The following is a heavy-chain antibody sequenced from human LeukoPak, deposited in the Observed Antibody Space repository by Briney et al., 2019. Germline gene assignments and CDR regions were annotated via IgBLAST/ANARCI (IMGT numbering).Heavy chain of an antibody. V-gene: IGHV3-73*01. Sequence: GESLKISCAASWFTFSGSAMHWVRQASGKGLEWVGRIRSKANSYATAYAASVKGRFTISRDDSKNTAYLQMNSLKTEDTAVYYCTSRDCSSTSCYRDPTYYYYYMDVWGKGTTVTVSS. CDR2: IRSKANSYAT. CDR3: TSRDCSSTSCYRDPTYYYYYMDV. J-gene: IGHJ6*03. CDR1: WFTFSGSA. D-gene: IGHD2-2*01.